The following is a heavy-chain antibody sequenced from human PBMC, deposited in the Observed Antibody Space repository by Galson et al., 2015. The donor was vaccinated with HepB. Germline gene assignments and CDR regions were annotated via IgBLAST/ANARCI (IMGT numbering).Heavy chain of an antibody. J-gene: IGHJ5*02. CDR1: GYTFTGYY. CDR3: ASAACTYTTSCSPDFP. D-gene: IGHD3-16*01. Sequence: SVKVSCKASGYTFTGYYIHWVRQVPGQGLEWMGWINPNSGGTNYAQKFQGRVTMTGDTSISTAYMELSSLRSDDTAVYYCASAACTYTTSCSPDFPWGQGTLVTVSS. CDR2: INPNSGGT. V-gene: IGHV1-2*02.